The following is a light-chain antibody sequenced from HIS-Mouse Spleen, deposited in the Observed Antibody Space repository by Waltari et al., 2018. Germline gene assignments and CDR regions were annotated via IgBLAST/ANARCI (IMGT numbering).Light chain of an antibody. J-gene: IGLJ3*02. CDR1: SSNIGAGYA. CDR3: QSYDSSLSGWV. Sequence: QSVLTQPPSVSGAPGQRGTISCTGSSSNIGAGYAAHWYPQLPGTAPKLLIYGNSNRPSGVPDRFSGSKSGTSASLAITGLQAEDEADYYCQSYDSSLSGWVFGGGTKLTVL. CDR2: GNS. V-gene: IGLV1-40*01.